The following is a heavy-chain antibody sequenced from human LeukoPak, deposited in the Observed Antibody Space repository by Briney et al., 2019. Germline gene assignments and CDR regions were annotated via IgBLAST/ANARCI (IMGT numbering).Heavy chain of an antibody. V-gene: IGHV4-4*07. CDR1: GGSMTVGSISTYY. Sequence: PSETLSLTCTVSGGSMTVGSISTYYWSWVRQAAGKGLEWIGRIYTSGTTNYNPSLKSRVTMSIDTSKNQFSLKLNSVTAADTAVYHCARGAPSDYWGQGTLVTVSS. CDR3: ARGAPSDY. J-gene: IGHJ4*02. CDR2: IYTSGTT.